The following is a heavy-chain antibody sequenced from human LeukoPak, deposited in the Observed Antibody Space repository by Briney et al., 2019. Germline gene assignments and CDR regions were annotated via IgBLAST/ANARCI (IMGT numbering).Heavy chain of an antibody. V-gene: IGHV4-34*01. CDR3: AWCRFYSSSWLTVWFDP. Sequence: SETLSLTCAVYGGSFSGYYWSWIRQPPGKGLEWIGEINHSGSTNYNPSLKSRVTISVDTSKNQFSLKLSSVTAADTAVYYCAWCRFYSSSWLTVWFDPWGQGTLVTVSS. D-gene: IGHD6-13*01. CDR1: GGSFSGYY. CDR2: INHSGST. J-gene: IGHJ5*02.